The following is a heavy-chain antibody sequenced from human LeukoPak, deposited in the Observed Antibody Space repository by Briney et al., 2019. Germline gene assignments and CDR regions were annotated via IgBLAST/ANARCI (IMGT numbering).Heavy chain of an antibody. CDR1: GYTFTSYG. Sequence: ASVKVSCKASGYTFTSYGISWVRQAPGQGLEWMGWISAYNGNTNYAQKLQGRVTMTTDTSTSTAYMELRSLRSDDTAVYYCARDQTAHSGVETDYDFWSGYHTHFDYWGQGTLVTVSS. CDR2: ISAYNGNT. CDR3: ARDQTAHSGVETDYDFWSGYHTHFDY. V-gene: IGHV1-18*01. D-gene: IGHD3-3*01. J-gene: IGHJ4*02.